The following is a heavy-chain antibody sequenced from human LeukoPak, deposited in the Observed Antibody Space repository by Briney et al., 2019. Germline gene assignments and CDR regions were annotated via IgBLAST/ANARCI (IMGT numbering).Heavy chain of an antibody. CDR3: ARELKVGNTGYYFDY. V-gene: IGHV4-59*01. Sequence: SETLSLTCTVSGGSINSYYWSWIRRPPGKGLEWIGYFYYSGSTNYNPSLKSRVTISVDTSKNQFSLELSSVTAADTAVYYCARELKVGNTGYYFDYWGQGALVTVSS. CDR1: GGSINSYY. CDR2: FYYSGST. D-gene: IGHD2/OR15-2a*01. J-gene: IGHJ4*02.